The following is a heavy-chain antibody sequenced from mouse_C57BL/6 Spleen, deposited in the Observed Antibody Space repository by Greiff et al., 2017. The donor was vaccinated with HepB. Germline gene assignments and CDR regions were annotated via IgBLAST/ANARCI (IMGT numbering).Heavy chain of an antibody. CDR3: TVSYYYGSSRDYAMDY. V-gene: IGHV1-5*01. CDR2: IYPGNSDT. J-gene: IGHJ4*01. D-gene: IGHD1-1*01. CDR1: GYTFTSYW. Sequence: VQLQQSGTVLARPGASVKMSCKTSGYTFTSYWMHWVKQRPGQGLEWIGAIYPGNSDTSYNQKFKGKAKLTAVTSASTAYMELSCLTNEDSAVYYCTVSYYYGSSRDYAMDYWGQGTSVTVSS.